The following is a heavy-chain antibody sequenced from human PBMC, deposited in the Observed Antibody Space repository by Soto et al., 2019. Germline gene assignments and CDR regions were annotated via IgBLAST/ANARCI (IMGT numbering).Heavy chain of an antibody. CDR2: ISAANGNT. CDR3: ATGRYGDY. D-gene: IGHD1-1*01. CDR1: GYTFTSYG. Sequence: QVHLVQSGAEVKKPGASVKVSCKASGYTFTSYGITWVRQAPGQGLEWMGWISAANGNTDYAQKLQGRVIVTRDTSTSTAYMELRSLISDDTDVYYCATGRYGDYWGQGALVTVSS. V-gene: IGHV1-18*01. J-gene: IGHJ4*02.